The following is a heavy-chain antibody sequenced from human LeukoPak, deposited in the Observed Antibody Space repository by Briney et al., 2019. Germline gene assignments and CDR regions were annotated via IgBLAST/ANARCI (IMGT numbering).Heavy chain of an antibody. CDR2: IYYSGST. D-gene: IGHD5-24*01. Sequence: SETLSLTCTVSGGSISSYYWSWIRQPPGKGLEWIGCIYYSGSTNYNPSLKSRATISVDTSKNQFSLKLSSVTAADTAVYYCARVGDGYNVDHWGQGTLVTVSS. CDR1: GGSISSYY. V-gene: IGHV4-59*01. J-gene: IGHJ4*02. CDR3: ARVGDGYNVDH.